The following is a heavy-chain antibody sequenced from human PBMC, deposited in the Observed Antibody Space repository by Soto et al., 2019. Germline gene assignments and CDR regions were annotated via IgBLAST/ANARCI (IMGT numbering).Heavy chain of an antibody. CDR2: ITSNGNFL. J-gene: IGHJ4*02. CDR1: GFPFYVYG. Sequence: GGSLRLSCTASGFPFYVYGMTWVRQAPGKGLEWVSSITSNGNFLYYADAVRGRFTISRDNPKASLSLEMNNLRAEDTAVYYCTRSDYGDAPGYWGQGTLVTVS. D-gene: IGHD4-17*01. CDR3: TRSDYGDAPGY. V-gene: IGHV3-21*01.